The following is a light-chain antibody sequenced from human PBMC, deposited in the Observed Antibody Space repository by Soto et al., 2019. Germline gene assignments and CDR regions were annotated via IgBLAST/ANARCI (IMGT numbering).Light chain of an antibody. V-gene: IGLV2-14*01. Sequence: QSVLTQPASVSGSPGQSITISCTGTSSDVGAYNFVSWHQQHPGKAPKLMIYKVSNRPSGVSNRFSGSKSGNTASLTISGLQAEDETDYYCFSYTSSGTYVFGTGIKVTVL. CDR3: FSYTSSGTYV. CDR2: KVS. J-gene: IGLJ1*01. CDR1: SSDVGAYNF.